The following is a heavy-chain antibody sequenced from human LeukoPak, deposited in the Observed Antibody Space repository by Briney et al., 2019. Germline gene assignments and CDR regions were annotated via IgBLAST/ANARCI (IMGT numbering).Heavy chain of an antibody. CDR1: GYTFTSYG. J-gene: IGHJ5*02. Sequence: ASVKVSCKASGYTFTSYGISWVRQAPEQGLEWMGWISAYNGNTNYAQKLQGRVTMTTDTSTSTAYTELRSLRSDDTAVYYCARVGIVVVVAATGYNWFDPWGQGTLVTVSS. CDR2: ISAYNGNT. D-gene: IGHD2-15*01. V-gene: IGHV1-18*01. CDR3: ARVGIVVVVAATGYNWFDP.